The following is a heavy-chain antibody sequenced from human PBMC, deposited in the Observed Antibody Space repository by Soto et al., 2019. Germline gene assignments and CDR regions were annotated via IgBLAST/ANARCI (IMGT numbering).Heavy chain of an antibody. J-gene: IGHJ6*02. Sequence: QVQLVQSGAEVKKPGSSVKVSCKASGGTFSSYAISWVRQAPGQGLEWMGGIIPIFGTANYAQKFQGRVTITADESTSTAYMELSSLRSEVTAVYYCARDGDYYGSGSYYRYGMDVWGQGTTVTVSS. CDR2: IIPIFGTA. CDR3: ARDGDYYGSGSYYRYGMDV. V-gene: IGHV1-69*12. CDR1: GGTFSSYA. D-gene: IGHD3-10*01.